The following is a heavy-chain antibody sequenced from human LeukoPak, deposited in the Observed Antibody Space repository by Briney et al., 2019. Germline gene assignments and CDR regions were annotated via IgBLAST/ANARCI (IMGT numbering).Heavy chain of an antibody. J-gene: IGHJ4*02. CDR1: GFTFCSYD. D-gene: IGHD1-14*01. Sequence: GGSLRHSCADSGFTFCSYDRRWVRQAPGKGLEWVSGISGRGSSTYYADSVKGRFTISRDNSKNTLYLQMNSLRAEDTAVHYWARQPDGFRGGDNGQDFFHYWGRGGLPSVSS. V-gene: IGHV3-23*01. CDR2: ISGRGSST. CDR3: ARQPDGFRGGDNGQDFFHY.